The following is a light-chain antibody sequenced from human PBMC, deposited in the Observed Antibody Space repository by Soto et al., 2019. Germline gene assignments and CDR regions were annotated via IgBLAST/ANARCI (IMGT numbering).Light chain of an antibody. CDR1: NSDIGDYNY. Sequence: QSALTQPASVSESPGQSITISCTGTNSDIGDYNYVSWYQQHPGKAPNLMIYDVTNRPSGVSNRFSGSKSGNTASLTISGLQAEDEADYYCSSYTSSNSLHVVFGGGTKLTVL. CDR2: DVT. CDR3: SSYTSSNSLHVV. V-gene: IGLV2-14*03. J-gene: IGLJ2*01.